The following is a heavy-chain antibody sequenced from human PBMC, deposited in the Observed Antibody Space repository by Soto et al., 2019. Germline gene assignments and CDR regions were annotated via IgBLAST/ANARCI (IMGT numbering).Heavy chain of an antibody. J-gene: IGHJ4*02. D-gene: IGHD2-2*01. CDR3: AKDPSATPEYYFDY. CDR2: ISGSGGST. V-gene: IGHV3-23*01. CDR1: GFTFSSYA. Sequence: GALRLSCAASGFTFSSYAMSWVRQAPGKGLEWVSAISGSGGSTYYADSVKGRFTISRDNSKNTLYLQMNSLRAEDTAVYYCAKDPSATPEYYFDYWGQGTLVTVSS.